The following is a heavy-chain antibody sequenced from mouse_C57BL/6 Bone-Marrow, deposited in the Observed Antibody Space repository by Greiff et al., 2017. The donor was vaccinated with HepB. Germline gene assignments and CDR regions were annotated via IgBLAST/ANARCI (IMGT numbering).Heavy chain of an antibody. CDR3: ARSEGYYGAY. D-gene: IGHD1-1*01. J-gene: IGHJ3*01. CDR1: GYAFSSSW. Sequence: QVQLQQSGPELVKPGASVKISCKASGYAFSSSWMNWVKQRPGKGLEWIGRIYPGDGDTNYNGKFKGKATLTADKSSSTAYMQLSSLTSEDSAVYFCARSEGYYGAYWGQGTLVTVSA. V-gene: IGHV1-82*01. CDR2: IYPGDGDT.